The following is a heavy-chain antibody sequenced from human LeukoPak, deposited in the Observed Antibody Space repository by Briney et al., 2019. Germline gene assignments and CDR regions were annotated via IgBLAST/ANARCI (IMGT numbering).Heavy chain of an antibody. D-gene: IGHD4-17*01. CDR2: INAGNGKT. CDR1: GYIFTDYA. CDR3: ARARWTSTVTTYYLDF. V-gene: IGHV1-3*01. J-gene: IGHJ4*02. Sequence: ASVKVSCKASGYIFTDYAIQCVRQAPGQGLEWMGWINAGNGKTKYSQKFQGRVTITRDTSASTAYMELSGLRSDDTAVYYCARARWTSTVTTYYLDFWGQGTLVTVSS.